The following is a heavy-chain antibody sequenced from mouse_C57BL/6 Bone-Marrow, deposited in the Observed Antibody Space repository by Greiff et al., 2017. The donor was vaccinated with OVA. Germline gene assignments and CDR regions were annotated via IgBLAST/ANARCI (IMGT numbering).Heavy chain of an antibody. Sequence: VQLQQSGPELVKPGASVKISCKASGYTFTDYYMNWVKQSHGKSLEWIGDINPNNGGTSYNQKFKGKATLTVDKSSSTAYMELRSLTSEDSAVYYCARGVEDAYWGQGTTLTVSS. CDR3: ARGVEDAY. CDR1: GYTFTDYY. CDR2: INPNNGGT. V-gene: IGHV1-26*01. J-gene: IGHJ2*01.